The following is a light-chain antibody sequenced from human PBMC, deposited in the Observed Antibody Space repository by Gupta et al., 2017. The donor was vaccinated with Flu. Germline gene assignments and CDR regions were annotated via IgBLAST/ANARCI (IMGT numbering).Light chain of an antibody. CDR2: DVN. J-gene: IGLJ3*02. CDR1: TSDIGGYNY. V-gene: IGLV2-11*01. CDR3: CSYTGRSSLM. Sequence: QSALTQPRSVSGSPGKSVTISCTGTTSDIGGYNYVSWYQHHPGKAPKLIIYDVNKRPSGVPDRFSGSRSGNTASLTISGLQSEDEADYHCCSYTGRSSLMFGGGTKLTVL.